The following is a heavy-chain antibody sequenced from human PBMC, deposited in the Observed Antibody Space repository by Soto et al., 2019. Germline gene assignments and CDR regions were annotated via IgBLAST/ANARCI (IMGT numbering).Heavy chain of an antibody. CDR3: ARDVSAGSSGYYLDALDN. J-gene: IGHJ3*02. V-gene: IGHV3-7*05. CDR1: GFTFGNYW. D-gene: IGHD6-25*01. Sequence: HPGGSLRLSCAASGFTFGNYWMTWVRQAPGKGLEWVAYIQGNGREKSVLDSVRCRVTVSRDNAENSLFLQMNILRAEDTALYYCARDVSAGSSGYYLDALDNWGQGTMVTVSS. CDR2: IQGNGREK.